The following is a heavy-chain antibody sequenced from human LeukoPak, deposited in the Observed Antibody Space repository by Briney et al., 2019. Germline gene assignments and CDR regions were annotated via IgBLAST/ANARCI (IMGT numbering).Heavy chain of an antibody. CDR3: ARGTMIQGDNWFDP. CDR2: IWYDGSNK. D-gene: IGHD3-22*01. J-gene: IGHJ5*02. Sequence: QAGGSLRLSCAASGFTFSSYGMHWVRQAPGKGLEWVAVIWYDGSNKYYADSVKGRFTISRDNSKNTLYLQMNSLRAEDTAVYYCARGTMIQGDNWFDPWGQGTLVTVSS. CDR1: GFTFSSYG. V-gene: IGHV3-33*01.